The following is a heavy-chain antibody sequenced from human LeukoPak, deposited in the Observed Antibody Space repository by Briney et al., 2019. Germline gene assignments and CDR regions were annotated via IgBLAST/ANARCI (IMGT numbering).Heavy chain of an antibody. CDR3: ARVRGGDSGYEKSFDP. Sequence: SETLSLTCTVSGGSISSSSYYWGWIRQPPGKGLEWIGSIYYSGSTYYNPSLKSRVTISVDTSKNQFSLKLSSVTAADTAVYYCARVRGGDSGYEKSFDPWGQGTLVTVSS. D-gene: IGHD5-12*01. J-gene: IGHJ5*02. V-gene: IGHV4-39*01. CDR2: IYYSGST. CDR1: GGSISSSSYY.